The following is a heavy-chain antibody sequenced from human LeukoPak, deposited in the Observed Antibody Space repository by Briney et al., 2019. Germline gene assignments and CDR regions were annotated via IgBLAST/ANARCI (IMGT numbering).Heavy chain of an antibody. V-gene: IGHV1-8*01. D-gene: IGHD3-3*01. CDR3: ARTRGNYDFWSGYQYYYYYGMDV. CDR1: GYTFTSYD. J-gene: IGHJ6*02. CDR2: MNPNSGNT. Sequence: ASVKVSCKASGYTFTSYDINWVRQATGQGLEWMGWMNPNSGNTGYAQKFQGRVTMTRNTSISTAYMELSSLRSEDTAVYYCARTRGNYDFWSGYQYYYYYGMDVWGQGTTVTVSS.